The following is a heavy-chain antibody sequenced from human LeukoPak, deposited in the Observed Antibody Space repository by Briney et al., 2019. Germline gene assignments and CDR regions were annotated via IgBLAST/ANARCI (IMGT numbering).Heavy chain of an antibody. V-gene: IGHV3-23*01. D-gene: IGHD3-10*01. J-gene: IGHJ4*02. CDR2: ISGSGART. CDR3: AKGGFGFGELKFDY. Sequence: GGSLRLSCAASGFTFNSYAMSWVRQAPGKGLEWVSGISGSGARTYYADSVKGRFTISRDNSKNRMYLQMNSLRAEDTAVYHCAKGGFGFGELKFDYWGQGTLVTVSS. CDR1: GFTFNSYA.